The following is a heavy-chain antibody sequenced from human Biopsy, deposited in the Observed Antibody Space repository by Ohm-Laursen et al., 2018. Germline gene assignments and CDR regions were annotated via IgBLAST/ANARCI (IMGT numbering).Heavy chain of an antibody. Sequence: SSVKVSCKASGGTFSSYAISWVRQAPGQGLEWMGGIIPIFGTANYAQKFQGRVTITADESTSTAYMELSSLRSDDTVLYYCAREGTSVTFFGKISDYYFDFWGPGTVVTVSS. J-gene: IGHJ4*02. CDR3: AREGTSVTFFGKISDYYFDF. CDR2: IIPIFGTA. D-gene: IGHD3-3*01. CDR1: GGTFSSYA. V-gene: IGHV1-69*01.